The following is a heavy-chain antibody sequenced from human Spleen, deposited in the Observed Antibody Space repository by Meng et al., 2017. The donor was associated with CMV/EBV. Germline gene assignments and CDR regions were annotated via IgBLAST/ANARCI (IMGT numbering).Heavy chain of an antibody. J-gene: IGHJ6*02. Sequence: GGSLRLSCAASGFTFSSYEMNWVRQAPGKGLEWVSLISWDGGSTYYADSVKGRFTISRDNSKNSLYLQMNSLRIEDTALYYCAKEFGTSTSYQLNYYYYYGMDVWGQGTTVTVSS. CDR2: ISWDGGST. CDR1: GFTFSSYE. D-gene: IGHD2-2*01. V-gene: IGHV3-43*02. CDR3: AKEFGTSTSYQLNYYYYYGMDV.